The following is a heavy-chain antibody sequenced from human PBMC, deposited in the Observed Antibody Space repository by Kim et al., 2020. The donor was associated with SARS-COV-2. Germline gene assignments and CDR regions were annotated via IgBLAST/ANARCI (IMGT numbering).Heavy chain of an antibody. V-gene: IGHV5-51*01. CDR3: ARSGRSGTGFSFHYYYGMDV. CDR2: IYPGDSDT. D-gene: IGHD6-13*01. J-gene: IGHJ6*02. CDR1: GYSFTSYW. Sequence: GESLKISCKGSGYSFTSYWIGWVRQMPGKGLEWMGIIYPGDSDTRYSPSFQGQVTISADKSISTAYLQWSSLKASDTAMYYCARSGRSGTGFSFHYYYGMDVWGQGTTVTVSS.